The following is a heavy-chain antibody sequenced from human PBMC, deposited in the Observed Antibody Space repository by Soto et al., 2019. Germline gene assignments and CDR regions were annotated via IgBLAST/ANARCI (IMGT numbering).Heavy chain of an antibody. Sequence: QVQLVESGGGVVQPGRSLRLSCAASGFTFSSYGMHWVRQAPGKGLEWVAVIWYDGSNKYYADSVKGRFTICRDNSKNTLYLQMNSLRAEDTAVYCCARAYDSSSGWDYWGQGTLVTVSS. J-gene: IGHJ4*02. CDR3: ARAYDSSSGWDY. CDR2: IWYDGSNK. V-gene: IGHV3-33*01. CDR1: GFTFSSYG. D-gene: IGHD6-19*01.